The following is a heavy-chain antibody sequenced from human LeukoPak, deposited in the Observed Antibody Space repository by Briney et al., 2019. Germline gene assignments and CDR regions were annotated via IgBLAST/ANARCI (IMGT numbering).Heavy chain of an antibody. Sequence: SETLSLTCTVSGGSISSSSYYWGWIRQPPGKGLEWIGSVYYSGSIYYNPSLKSRVTISVDTSKNQFSLKLSSVTAADTAVYYCARRYSSYGSGRGNWFDPWGQGTLVTVSS. CDR2: VYYSGSI. V-gene: IGHV4-39*01. J-gene: IGHJ5*02. D-gene: IGHD3-10*01. CDR1: GGSISSSSYY. CDR3: ARRYSSYGSGRGNWFDP.